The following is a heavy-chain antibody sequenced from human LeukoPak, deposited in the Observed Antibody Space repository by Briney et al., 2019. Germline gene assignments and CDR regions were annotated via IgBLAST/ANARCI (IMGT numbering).Heavy chain of an antibody. V-gene: IGHV4-39*01. CDR3: ARILNSGAGCYRY. CDR2: IFYSGTT. D-gene: IGHD2-15*01. CDR1: GDSISGSSYY. Sequence: SETLSLTCTVSGDSISGSSYYWAWIRQPPGKGLEWMASIFYSGTTYYNPPLKSRVTISVDTSKNQFSLRLNSVTAADTAQYYCARILNSGAGCYRYWGQGTLVTVSS. J-gene: IGHJ4*02.